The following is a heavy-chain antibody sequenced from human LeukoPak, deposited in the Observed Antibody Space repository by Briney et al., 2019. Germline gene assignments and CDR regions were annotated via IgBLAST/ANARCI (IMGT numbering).Heavy chain of an antibody. V-gene: IGHV1-18*04. Sequence: ASVKVSCKASGYTFTGYYMHWVRQAPGQGLEWMGWISADKGHTRSSQTLQGRLTMTTDTSTNTVYMELRSLRSDDTAVYYCARGGGGNSDFLTPYTGASLGFDYWGQGALVTVSS. CDR3: ARGGGGNSDFLTPYTGASLGFDY. CDR1: GYTFTGYY. J-gene: IGHJ4*02. CDR2: ISADKGHT. D-gene: IGHD3-9*01.